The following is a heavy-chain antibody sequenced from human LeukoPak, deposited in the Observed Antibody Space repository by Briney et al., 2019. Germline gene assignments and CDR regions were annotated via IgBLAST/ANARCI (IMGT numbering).Heavy chain of an antibody. CDR1: GFTFDDYG. V-gene: IGHV3-20*04. CDR2: INWNGGST. J-gene: IGHJ4*02. D-gene: IGHD5-18*01. CDR3: ATRPIYSYGYYFDY. Sequence: GGSLRLSCAASGFTFDDYGMSWVRQAPGKGLEWVSGINWNGGSTGYADSVKGRFTISRDNSKNTLYLQMNSLRAEDTAVYYCATRPIYSYGYYFDYWGQGTLVTVSS.